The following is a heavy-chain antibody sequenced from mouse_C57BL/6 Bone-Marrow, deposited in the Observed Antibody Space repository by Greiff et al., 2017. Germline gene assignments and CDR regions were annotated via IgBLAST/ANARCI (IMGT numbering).Heavy chain of an antibody. CDR2: IYPRSGNT. J-gene: IGHJ2*01. D-gene: IGHD2-1*01. Sequence: QVQLKESGAELARPGASVKLSCKASGYTFTSYGISWVKQRTGQGLEWIGEIYPRSGNTYYNGKFKGKATLTADNSSSTAYMELRSLTAEDSAVYSCAGWIYYGNWVFDYWGTGTTLTVSS. V-gene: IGHV1-81*01. CDR3: AGWIYYGNWVFDY. CDR1: GYTFTSYG.